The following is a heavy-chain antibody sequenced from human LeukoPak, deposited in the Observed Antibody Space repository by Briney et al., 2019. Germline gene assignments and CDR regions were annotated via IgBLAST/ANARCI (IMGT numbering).Heavy chain of an antibody. V-gene: IGHV1-46*01. D-gene: IGHD4-11*01. Sequence: ASVKVSFKASGYTFTSYYMHWVRKAPGQGLEWMGIINPSGGSTSYAQTFQGRVTMTRDMSTSTVYMEMSSLRSEDTAVYYCARGTDDYSPKDPNDYSNYGQRDYYYYYMDVWGKGTTVTVSS. CDR1: GYTFTSYY. CDR2: INPSGGST. J-gene: IGHJ6*03. CDR3: ARGTDDYSPKDPNDYSNYGQRDYYYYYMDV.